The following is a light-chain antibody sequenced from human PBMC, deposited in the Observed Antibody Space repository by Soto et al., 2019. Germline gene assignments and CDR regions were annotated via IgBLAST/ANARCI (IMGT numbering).Light chain of an antibody. CDR1: QSVSSSQ. V-gene: IGKV3-20*01. CDR3: QHYANSFGT. CDR2: AAS. J-gene: IGKJ1*01. Sequence: IVLTQSPDTLSLSPGERATLSCRASQSVSSSQLVWYQQKPGQAPRLLIYAASSRATGIPDRFSGSGSGTDFTLTVSELETEDFAVYYCQHYANSFGTFGQGTKVEIK.